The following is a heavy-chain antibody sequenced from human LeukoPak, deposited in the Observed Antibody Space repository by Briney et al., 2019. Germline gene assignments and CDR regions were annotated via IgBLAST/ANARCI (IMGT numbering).Heavy chain of an antibody. CDR1: GNTFIGYW. D-gene: IGHD6-13*01. Sequence: ASVKASCKASGNTFIGYWIHWVRQAPGQGLEWMGIINPSGGSTSYAQKFQGRVTMTRDTSTSTVYMELSSLRSEDTAVYYCAREPASYSSSWYSGDYWGQGTLVTVSS. J-gene: IGHJ4*02. CDR3: AREPASYSSSWYSGDY. V-gene: IGHV1-46*01. CDR2: INPSGGST.